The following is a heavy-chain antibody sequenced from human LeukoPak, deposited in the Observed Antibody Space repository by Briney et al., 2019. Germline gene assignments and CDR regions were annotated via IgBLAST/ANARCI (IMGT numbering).Heavy chain of an antibody. CDR2: INTITGNP. Sequence: ASVKVSCKSSGYTFTNYGMNWVRQAPGQGLEWMGWINTITGNPTYAQGFTGRFVFSLDTSVTTTYLQISSLKAEDTAVYFCARPGVTGGPASDYWGQGTVVTVSS. D-gene: IGHD3-10*01. CDR3: ARPGVTGGPASDY. J-gene: IGHJ4*02. CDR1: GYTFTNYG. V-gene: IGHV7-4-1*02.